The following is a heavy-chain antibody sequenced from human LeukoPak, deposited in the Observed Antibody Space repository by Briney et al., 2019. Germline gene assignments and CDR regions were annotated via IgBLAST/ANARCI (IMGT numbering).Heavy chain of an antibody. CDR2: INPNSGGT. D-gene: IGHD5-18*01. CDR1: GYTFSGYY. Sequence: AASANVSCKASGYTFSGYYMHCVRQAPGQGLEWMGWINPNSGGTKYAQKFQGRVTMTRDTSISTAYMELSRLRSDDTAVYYCATEVTDWGQGTLVTVSS. J-gene: IGHJ4*02. CDR3: ATEVTD. V-gene: IGHV1-2*02.